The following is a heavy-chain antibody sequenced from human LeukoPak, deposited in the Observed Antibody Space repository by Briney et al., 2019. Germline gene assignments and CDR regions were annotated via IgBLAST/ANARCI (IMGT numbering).Heavy chain of an antibody. CDR2: IIPILGIA. D-gene: IGHD6-6*01. CDR3: ARVLYSSSSGPWGY. V-gene: IGHV1-69*04. Sequence: GASVKVSCKASGYTFTGYYMHWVRQAPGQGLEWMGRIIPILGIANYAQKFQGRVTITADKSTSTAYMELSSLRSEDTAVYYCARVLYSSSSGPWGYWGQGTLVTVSS. J-gene: IGHJ4*02. CDR1: GYTFTGYY.